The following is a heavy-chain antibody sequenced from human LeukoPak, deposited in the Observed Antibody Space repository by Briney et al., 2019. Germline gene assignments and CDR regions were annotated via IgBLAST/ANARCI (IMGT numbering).Heavy chain of an antibody. J-gene: IGHJ6*02. CDR2: INPNSGGT. Sequence: GASVKVSCKASGYTFTGYYMHWVRQAPGQGLEWMGWINPNSGGTNYAQKFQGRVTMTRDTSISTAYMELSRLRSDDTAVYYCARDAYGSGSYYYYYYGMDVWGQGTTVTVSS. D-gene: IGHD3-10*01. CDR3: ARDAYGSGSYYYYYYGMDV. V-gene: IGHV1-2*02. CDR1: GYTFTGYY.